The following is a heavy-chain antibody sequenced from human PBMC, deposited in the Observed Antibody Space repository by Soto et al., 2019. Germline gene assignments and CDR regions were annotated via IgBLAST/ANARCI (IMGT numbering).Heavy chain of an antibody. CDR3: TTDLWSGLNWFDP. D-gene: IGHD3-3*01. V-gene: IGHV3-15*01. CDR2: IKSKTDGGTT. J-gene: IGHJ5*02. CDR1: GFTFSNAW. Sequence: GGSLRLSCAASGFTFSNAWMSWVRQAPGKGLEWVGRIKSKTDGGTTDYAAPVKGRFTISRDDSKNTLYLQMNSLKTEDTAVYYCTTDLWSGLNWFDPWGQGTLVTVSS.